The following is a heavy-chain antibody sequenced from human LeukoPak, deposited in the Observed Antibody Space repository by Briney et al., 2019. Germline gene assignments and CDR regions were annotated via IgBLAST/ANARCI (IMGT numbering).Heavy chain of an antibody. CDR2: IYHSGST. CDR1: GGSISSGGYS. D-gene: IGHD5-12*01. CDR3: ASGNTGYDRDSFDI. V-gene: IGHV4-30-2*01. J-gene: IGHJ3*02. Sequence: PSETLSLTCAVSGGSISSGGYSWSWVRQPPGEGLEWVGYIYHSGSTYYNPSLQSRVTTSLDRSKNQFSLKLSSMTAADTAVYYCASGNTGYDRDSFDIWGQGTMVTVSS.